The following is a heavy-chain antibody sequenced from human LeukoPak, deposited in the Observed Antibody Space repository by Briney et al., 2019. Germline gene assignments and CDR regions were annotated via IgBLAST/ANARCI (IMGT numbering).Heavy chain of an antibody. CDR1: GYTFTSYD. CDR3: ARGRIAVAGTGYYYGMDV. Sequence: ASVKVSCKASGYTFTSYDINWVRQATGQGLEWMGWMNPNSGNTGYAQKFQGRVTMTRNTSISTAYRELSSLRSEDTAVYYCARGRIAVAGTGYYYGMDVWGQGTTVTISS. V-gene: IGHV1-8*01. CDR2: MNPNSGNT. J-gene: IGHJ6*02. D-gene: IGHD6-19*01.